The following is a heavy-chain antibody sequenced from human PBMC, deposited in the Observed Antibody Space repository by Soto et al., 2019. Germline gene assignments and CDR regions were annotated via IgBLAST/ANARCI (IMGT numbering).Heavy chain of an antibody. D-gene: IGHD6-19*01. CDR2: MNPNSGNT. Sequence: ASVKVSCKASGYTFTSYDINWVRQATGQGLEWMGWMNPNSGNTGYAQKFQGRVTMTRNTSISTAYMELSSLRSEDTAVYYCARIKAVAGTLYYYYYYYMDVWGKGTTVTVSS. V-gene: IGHV1-8*01. J-gene: IGHJ6*03. CDR3: ARIKAVAGTLYYYYYYYMDV. CDR1: GYTFTSYD.